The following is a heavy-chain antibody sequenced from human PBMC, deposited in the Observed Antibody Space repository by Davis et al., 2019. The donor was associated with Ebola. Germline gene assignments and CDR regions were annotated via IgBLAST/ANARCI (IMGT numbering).Heavy chain of an antibody. V-gene: IGHV1-8*01. J-gene: IGHJ5*02. CDR3: ARELTMVQGVIITGGLWFDP. Sequence: ASVKVSCKASGYTFTSYDINWVRQATGQGLEWMGWMNPNSGNTGYAQKFQGRVTMTRNTSISTAYMELSSLRSDDTAVYYCARELTMVQGVIITGGLWFDPWGQGTLVTVSS. CDR1: GYTFTSYD. D-gene: IGHD3-10*01. CDR2: MNPNSGNT.